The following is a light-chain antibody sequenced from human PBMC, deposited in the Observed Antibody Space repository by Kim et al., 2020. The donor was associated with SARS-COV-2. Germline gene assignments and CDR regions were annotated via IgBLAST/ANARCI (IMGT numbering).Light chain of an antibody. V-gene: IGLV2-11*01. Sequence: QSALTQPRSVSGSPGQSVTISCTGTSSDVGGYNYVSWYQQHPAKAPKLMIYDVSKRPSGVPDRFSGSKSGDTASLTISGLQAEDEADYYCCSFADSHNYVFGSGTKGHRP. J-gene: IGLJ1*01. CDR2: DVS. CDR3: CSFADSHNYV. CDR1: SSDVGGYNY.